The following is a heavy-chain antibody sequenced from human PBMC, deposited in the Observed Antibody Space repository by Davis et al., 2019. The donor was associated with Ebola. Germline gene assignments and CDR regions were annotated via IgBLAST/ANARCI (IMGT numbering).Heavy chain of an antibody. D-gene: IGHD4-17*01. CDR3: AKGGLLDGDYAGY. Sequence: PGGSLRLSCAASGFTFRSYSMNWVRQAPGKGLEWVSYISSSSSTTYYADSVKGRFTISRDNSKNTLYLQMNSLRAEDTAVYYCAKGGLLDGDYAGYWGQGTLVTVSS. CDR2: ISSSSSTT. J-gene: IGHJ4*02. CDR1: GFTFRSYS. V-gene: IGHV3-48*01.